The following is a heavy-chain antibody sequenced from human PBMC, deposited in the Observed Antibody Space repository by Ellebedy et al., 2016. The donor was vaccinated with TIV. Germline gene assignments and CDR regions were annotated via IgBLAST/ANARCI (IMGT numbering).Heavy chain of an antibody. CDR1: GYTFTGYY. J-gene: IGHJ4*02. Sequence: AASVKVSCKASGYTFTGYYIHWVRQAPGQGLEWMGGIIPSLGLGTVKIVQKFQDRVTISADISTSTTYMDLIRLTSDDTAVYYCATFVAGAGQFDHWGQGTLVTVSS. D-gene: IGHD6-19*01. CDR2: IIPSLGLGT. V-gene: IGHV1-2*02. CDR3: ATFVAGAGQFDH.